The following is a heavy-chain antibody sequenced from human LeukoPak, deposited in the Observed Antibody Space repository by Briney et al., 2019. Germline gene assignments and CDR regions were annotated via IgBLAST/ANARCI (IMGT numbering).Heavy chain of an antibody. Sequence: PGGSLRLSCAASGFTFTYYAMSWVRQAPGKGLEGVSAISASGSNTYYADSVKGRFTISRDNSKNTLYLQINSLRAEDTAVYFCAKDRICSGGSCYYFHYWGQGTLVAVSS. V-gene: IGHV3-23*01. CDR3: AKDRICSGGSCYYFHY. CDR2: ISASGSNT. CDR1: GFTFTYYA. J-gene: IGHJ4*02. D-gene: IGHD2-15*01.